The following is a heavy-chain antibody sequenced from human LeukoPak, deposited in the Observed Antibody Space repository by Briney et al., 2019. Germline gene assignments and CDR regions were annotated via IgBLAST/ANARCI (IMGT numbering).Heavy chain of an antibody. CDR3: ARKGYSSGGECDY. D-gene: IGHD6-25*01. Sequence: PGGSLRLSCAASGFTFSSYSMNWVRQAPGKGLEWVSSISSSSSYIYYADSVKGRFTISRDNAKNSLYLQMNSLRAEDTAVYYCARKGYSSGGECDYWGQGTLVTVSS. CDR1: GFTFSSYS. CDR2: ISSSSSYI. J-gene: IGHJ4*02. V-gene: IGHV3-21*01.